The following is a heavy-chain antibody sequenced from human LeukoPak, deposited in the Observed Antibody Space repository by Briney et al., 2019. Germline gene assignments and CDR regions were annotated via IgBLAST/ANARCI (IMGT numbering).Heavy chain of an antibody. CDR2: ISSSGSTI. D-gene: IGHD6-6*01. V-gene: IGHV3-11*04. CDR3: ARYSSSPSRAFDI. Sequence: GGSLRLSCAASGFTFSDYYMSWIRQAPGKGLEWVSYISSSGSTIYYADSVKGRFTISRDNAKNSLYLQMNSLRDEDTAVYYCARYSSSPSRAFDIWGQGTVVTVSS. CDR1: GFTFSDYY. J-gene: IGHJ3*02.